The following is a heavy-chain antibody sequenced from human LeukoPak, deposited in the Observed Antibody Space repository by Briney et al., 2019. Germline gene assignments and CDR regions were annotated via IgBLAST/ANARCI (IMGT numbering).Heavy chain of an antibody. V-gene: IGHV3-23*01. CDR2: ISGSGTST. CDR1: GFTFSSHG. Sequence: GGALRLFCAASGFTFSSHGMSWVRQAPGKGLEWVSTISGSGTSTYYADSVKGRFTISRDNSKNTLYLQMNSLRAEDTAVYYCAKDHESVMITFGGVIVGVIDYWGQGTLVTVSS. D-gene: IGHD3-16*02. CDR3: AKDHESVMITFGGVIVGVIDY. J-gene: IGHJ4*02.